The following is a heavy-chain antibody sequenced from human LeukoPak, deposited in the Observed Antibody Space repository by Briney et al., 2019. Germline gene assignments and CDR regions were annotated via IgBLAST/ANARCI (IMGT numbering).Heavy chain of an antibody. CDR3: ARDRYYDSSGTRGYYFDY. D-gene: IGHD3-22*01. CDR2: ISSSSSTI. CDR1: GFTFSSYS. Sequence: GGSLRLSCAASGFTFSSYSMNWVRQAPGKGLEWVSYISSSSSTIYYADSVKGRFTISRDNAKNSLYLQMNSLRAEDTAVYYCARDRYYDSSGTRGYYFDYWGQGTLVTVSS. V-gene: IGHV3-48*01. J-gene: IGHJ4*02.